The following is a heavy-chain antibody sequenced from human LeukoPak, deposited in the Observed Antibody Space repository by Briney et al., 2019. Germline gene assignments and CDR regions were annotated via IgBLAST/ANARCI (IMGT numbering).Heavy chain of an antibody. Sequence: GGSLRLSCAASGFTFSSYAMSWVRQAPGKGLEWVSAISGSGGSTYYADSVKGRFTISRDNSKNTLNLQMTSLKTDDTAVYYCASGYTYGPLDNWGQGTLVTVSS. J-gene: IGHJ4*02. V-gene: IGHV3-23*01. CDR2: ISGSGGST. D-gene: IGHD5-18*01. CDR3: ASGYTYGPLDN. CDR1: GFTFSSYA.